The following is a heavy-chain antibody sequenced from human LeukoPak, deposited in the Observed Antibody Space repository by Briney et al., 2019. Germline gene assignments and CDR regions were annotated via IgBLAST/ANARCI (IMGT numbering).Heavy chain of an antibody. V-gene: IGHV4-59*08. CDR3: ARHSQSYGPYNWFDS. J-gene: IGHJ5*01. CDR1: GDSIRSYH. CDR2: IFHSGSP. Sequence: SETVSHTCNVTGDSIRSYHWSWIRQPPGKGLEWMGYIFHSGSPHYHPSLKSRLTIALDTSKNQISLKLGSVTAADTAIYYCARHSQSYGPYNWFDSWGQGTLVTFSS. D-gene: IGHD3-16*01.